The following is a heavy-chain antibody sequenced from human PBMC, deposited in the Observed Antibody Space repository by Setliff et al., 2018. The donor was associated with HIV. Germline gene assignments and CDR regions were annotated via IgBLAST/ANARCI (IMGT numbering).Heavy chain of an antibody. CDR1: GGSVDSRDYY. CDR3: ARPTTGLGGGASFDI. D-gene: IGHD2-8*01. J-gene: IGHJ3*02. Sequence: SETLSHTCAVSGGSVDSRDYYWGWIRQSPGKGLEWIGNILYGGTTYYTPSLKSRVSISVDTSRNQFSLRLNSVTAADTAVYYCARPTTGLGGGASFDIWGQGTMVTVSS. CDR2: ILYGGTT. V-gene: IGHV4-39*01.